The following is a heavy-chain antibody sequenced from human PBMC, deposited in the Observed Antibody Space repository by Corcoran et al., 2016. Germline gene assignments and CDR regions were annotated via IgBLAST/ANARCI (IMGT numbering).Heavy chain of an antibody. D-gene: IGHD2-15*01. CDR3: AREGGYCRGGSCYSQTRYYYYGMDV. V-gene: IGHV5-51*01. CDR2: IYPGDSDT. J-gene: IGHJ6*02. Sequence: EVQLVQSGAEVKKPGESLKISCKGSGYSFTSYWIGWVRQMPGKGLEWMGIIYPGDSDTRYSPSFQGQVTISADKSISTAYLQWSSLKASDTAMYYCAREGGYCRGGSCYSQTRYYYYGMDVWGQGTTVTVSS. CDR1: GYSFTSYW.